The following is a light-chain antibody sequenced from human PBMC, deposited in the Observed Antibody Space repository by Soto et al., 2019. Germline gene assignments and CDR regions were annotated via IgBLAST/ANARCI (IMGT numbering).Light chain of an antibody. V-gene: IGKV1-5*03. Sequence: DIQMTQSPSTLSGSVGDRVTITCRASQTISSWLAWYQQKPGKAPKLLIYKASTLKSGVPSRFSGSGSGTEFTLTISSLQPDDFATYYCQQSYSPVRNIFGQGTKL. CDR3: QQSYSPVRNI. CDR2: KAS. CDR1: QTISSW. J-gene: IGKJ2*01.